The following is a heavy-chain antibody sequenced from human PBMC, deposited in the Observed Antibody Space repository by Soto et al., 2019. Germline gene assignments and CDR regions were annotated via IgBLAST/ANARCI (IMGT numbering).Heavy chain of an antibody. J-gene: IGHJ3*02. V-gene: IGHV3-30*18. D-gene: IGHD3-10*01. CDR2: ISYDGSNK. Sequence: QVQLVKSGGGVVQPGRYLRLSCAASGFTFSSYGMHWVRQAPGKGLEWVAVISYDGSNKYYADSVKGRFTISRDNSKNTLDLQRNSRRAEDTAVYYCAKGFGVLWCGELSDAFDIWGQETVLTVSS. CDR3: AKGFGVLWCGELSDAFDI. CDR1: GFTFSSYG.